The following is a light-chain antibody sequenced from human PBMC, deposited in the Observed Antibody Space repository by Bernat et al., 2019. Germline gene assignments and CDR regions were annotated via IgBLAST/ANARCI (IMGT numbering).Light chain of an antibody. J-gene: IGKJ3*01. CDR2: GTF. CDR3: QHYGTSFLFT. Sequence: EIVLTQSPGTLSLSPGESATLSCRTSQSVASSYLAWYQQKPGQAPRLLIYGTFSRATGIPDRFSGSGSGTDFTLTISRLEPEDFAVYYCQHYGTSFLFTFGPRTKVDI. V-gene: IGKV3-20*01. CDR1: QSVASSY.